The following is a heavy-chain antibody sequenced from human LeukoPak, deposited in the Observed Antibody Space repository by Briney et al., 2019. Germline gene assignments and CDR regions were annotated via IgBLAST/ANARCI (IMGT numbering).Heavy chain of an antibody. CDR1: GFPFSSYW. CDR3: ARDRGVGATVGTFDI. J-gene: IGHJ3*02. CDR2: IYSDGNT. V-gene: IGHV3-53*01. Sequence: GGSLRLSCVASGFPFSSYWMTWVRQAPGKGLEWVSVIYSDGNTYYADSVKGRFTISRDDSKNTLYLQMNSLRAEDTAVYYCARDRGVGATVGTFDIWGQGTMVTVSS. D-gene: IGHD1-26*01.